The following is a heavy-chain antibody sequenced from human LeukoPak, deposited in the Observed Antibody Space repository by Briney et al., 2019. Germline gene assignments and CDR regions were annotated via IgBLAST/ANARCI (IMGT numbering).Heavy chain of an antibody. J-gene: IGHJ5*02. CDR2: INPNSGET. V-gene: IGHV1-2*02. CDR1: GYTFTAPY. Sequence: SVKVSCKTSGYTFTAPYMHWVRQAPGQGLEWMGWINPNSGETNYAPKFQGRVTMTRDTSISTAYMEVTRLTSDDTAIYYCARVLGSRVDPWGQGTLVTVSS. CDR3: ARVLGSRVDP.